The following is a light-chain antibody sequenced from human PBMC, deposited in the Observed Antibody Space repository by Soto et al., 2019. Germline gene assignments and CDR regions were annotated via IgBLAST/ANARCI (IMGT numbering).Light chain of an antibody. CDR2: DAS. J-gene: IGKJ2*04. V-gene: IGKV1-5*01. CDR3: QQYNSYSPGCR. CDR1: QSISSW. Sequence: GDRVTITCRASQSISSWLAWYEQKPGKAPKLLIYDASGLESGVPSRFSGSGSGTEFTLTISTLQPDDFATYYCQQYNSYSPGCRFGRGTK.